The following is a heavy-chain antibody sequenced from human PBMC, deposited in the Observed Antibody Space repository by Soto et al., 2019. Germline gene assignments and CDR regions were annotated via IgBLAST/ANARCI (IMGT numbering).Heavy chain of an antibody. V-gene: IGHV5-51*01. D-gene: IGHD2-2*01. Sequence: GESLKISCKGSGYSFTSYWIGWVRQMPGKGLEWMGIIYPGDSDTRYSPSFQGQVTISADKSISTAYLQWSSLKASDTAMYYCVSPGAGTCSSTSCYANFKGIKYYYYYYGMDVWGQGTTVTVSS. CDR2: IYPGDSDT. CDR1: GYSFTSYW. J-gene: IGHJ6*02. CDR3: VSPGAGTCSSTSCYANFKGIKYYYYYYGMDV.